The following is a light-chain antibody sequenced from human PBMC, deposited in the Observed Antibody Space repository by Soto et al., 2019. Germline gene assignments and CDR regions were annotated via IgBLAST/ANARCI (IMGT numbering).Light chain of an antibody. CDR3: QHYNSYSEE. CDR2: KAS. CDR1: QTISSW. J-gene: IGKJ1*01. V-gene: IGKV1-5*03. Sequence: DIQMTQSPSTLSGSVGDRVTITCRASQTISSWLAWYQQKPGKAPKLLIYKASTLKSGVPSRFSGSGSGTEFTLTISSLQPNDFATYYCQHYNSYSEEFVQGTKVELK.